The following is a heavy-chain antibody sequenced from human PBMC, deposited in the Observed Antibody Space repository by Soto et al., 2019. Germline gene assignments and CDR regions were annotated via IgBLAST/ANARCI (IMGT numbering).Heavy chain of an antibody. V-gene: IGHV1-3*05. Sequence: QVQLVQSGAEEKKPGASVKVSCKASGYTFTSYAMHWVRQAPGQRLEWMGWINAGNGNTKYSQKFQGRVTITRDTSANTADMELSSLRSEDTAVYYCARSSGWYVWFDPWGQGTLVTVSS. CDR3: ARSSGWYVWFDP. CDR2: INAGNGNT. J-gene: IGHJ5*02. CDR1: GYTFTSYA. D-gene: IGHD6-13*01.